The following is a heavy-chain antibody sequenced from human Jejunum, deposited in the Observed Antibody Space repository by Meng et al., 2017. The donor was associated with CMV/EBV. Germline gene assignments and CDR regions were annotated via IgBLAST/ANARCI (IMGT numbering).Heavy chain of an antibody. CDR3: ARNPPGKGFIDY. D-gene: IGHD1-1*01. CDR2: ISRTSSTT. CDR1: GFTFSSHS. V-gene: IGHV3-48*04. Sequence: SGFTFSSHSMNWVRQAPGKGLEWVSYISRTSSTTHYADSMKGRFTISRDNAKNSLYLQMNSLRGEDTAVYYCARNPPGKGFIDYWGQGTLVTVSS. J-gene: IGHJ4*02.